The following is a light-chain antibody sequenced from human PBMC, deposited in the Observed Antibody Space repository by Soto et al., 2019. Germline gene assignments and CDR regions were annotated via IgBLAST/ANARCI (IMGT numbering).Light chain of an antibody. CDR1: SSNIGSNT. CDR2: SND. J-gene: IGLJ2*01. V-gene: IGLV1-44*01. Sequence: QSVLTQPPSASGTPGQRVTISCSGSSSNIGSNTVNWYQHLPGAAPKLLIYSNDQRPSGVSDRFSGSKSGTSASLAISGLQSDDEADYYCSSWDDSLYAVLFGGGTKVTVL. CDR3: SSWDDSLYAVL.